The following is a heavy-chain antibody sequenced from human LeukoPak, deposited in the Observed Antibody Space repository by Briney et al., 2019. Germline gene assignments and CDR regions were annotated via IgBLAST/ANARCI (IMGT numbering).Heavy chain of an antibody. CDR3: ASRRSTSFDY. J-gene: IGHJ4*02. CDR1: GFTFSNYW. Sequence: PGGSLRLSCAASGFTFSNYWMHWVRQAPGKGLEWVSRINSDETSTNYADSVKGRFTISRDSAKNTLYLQMNSLRAEDTAVYYCASRRSTSFDYWGQGTLVTVSS. D-gene: IGHD5/OR15-5a*01. V-gene: IGHV3-74*01. CDR2: INSDETST.